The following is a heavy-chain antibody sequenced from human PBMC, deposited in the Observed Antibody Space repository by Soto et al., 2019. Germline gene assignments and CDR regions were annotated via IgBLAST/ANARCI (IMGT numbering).Heavy chain of an antibody. CDR3: VRSRSGAVPDSFAY. D-gene: IGHD3-3*01. CDR2: ISKDGSVI. V-gene: IGHV3-30*04. Sequence: QVQLVESRGGVVPPGRSLRLSCAASGFMFSRYAMHWVRQAPGKGLEWVAVISKDGSVIYYADSVKGRFTISRDKSKNMVYLQLNNLRDEDTAVFYCVRSRSGAVPDSFAYWGQGTLVTVAS. CDR1: GFMFSRYA. J-gene: IGHJ4*02.